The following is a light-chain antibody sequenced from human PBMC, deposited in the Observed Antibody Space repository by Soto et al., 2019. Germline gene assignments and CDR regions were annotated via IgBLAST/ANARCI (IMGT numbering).Light chain of an antibody. Sequence: EIVLTQSPGTLSLSPGERATLSCRASERLSSVYLAWYQQRPGQPPRLLIYGASNRATGIPDRFSGSGSGTDFTLTISRLEPEDFAVYYCQQYGSSPTFGQGTKVDIK. V-gene: IGKV3-20*01. J-gene: IGKJ1*01. CDR2: GAS. CDR3: QQYGSSPT. CDR1: ERLSSVY.